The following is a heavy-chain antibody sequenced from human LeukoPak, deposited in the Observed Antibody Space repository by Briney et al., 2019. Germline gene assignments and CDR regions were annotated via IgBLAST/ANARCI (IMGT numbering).Heavy chain of an antibody. CDR3: ARVPVSGGEGWFDP. V-gene: IGHV1-46*01. CDR2: INPSGGSP. Sequence: ASVKVSCKASGYTFTSYYMHWVRQAPGQGLEWVGIINPSGGSPTYAQKFQGRLTMTRDTSTSTVYMELSSLRSEDTAVYYCARVPVSGGEGWFDPWGQGTLVTVSS. J-gene: IGHJ5*02. CDR1: GYTFTSYY. D-gene: IGHD2-15*01.